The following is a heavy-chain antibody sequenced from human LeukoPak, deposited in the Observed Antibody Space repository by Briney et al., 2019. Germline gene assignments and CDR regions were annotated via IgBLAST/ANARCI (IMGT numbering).Heavy chain of an antibody. CDR1: GGSISSYY. J-gene: IGHJ4*02. CDR3: ARHGGAYSFDH. D-gene: IGHD4-11*01. V-gene: IGHV4-59*08. Sequence: PSETLSLTCTFSGGSISSYYWSWVRQPPGKGLEWIGCIYYIGSTNYNPSLKSRVTISEDTSKNQFSLKLSSVTAADTAVYYCARHGGAYSFDHWGQGTLVTVSS. CDR2: IYYIGST.